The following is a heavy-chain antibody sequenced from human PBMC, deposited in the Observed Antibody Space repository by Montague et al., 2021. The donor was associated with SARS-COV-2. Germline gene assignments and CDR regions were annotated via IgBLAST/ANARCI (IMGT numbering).Heavy chain of an antibody. J-gene: IGHJ5*02. CDR1: GFTFSSYA. CDR2: ISYDGSNK. CDR3: ARDKGGERLLWFGELFTHNWFDP. D-gene: IGHD3-10*01. Sequence: SLRLSCSASGFTFSSYAMHWVRQAPGKGLEWVAVISYDGSNKYYXDSVKGRFTISRDNSKNTLYLQMNSLRAEDTAVYYCARDKGGERLLWFGELFTHNWFDPWGQGTLVTVSS. V-gene: IGHV3-30-3*01.